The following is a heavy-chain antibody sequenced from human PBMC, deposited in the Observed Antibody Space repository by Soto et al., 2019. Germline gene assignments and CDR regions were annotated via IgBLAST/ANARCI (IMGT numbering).Heavy chain of an antibody. D-gene: IGHD3-10*01. V-gene: IGHV3-48*04. Sequence: EVQLVESGGGLVQPGGSLRLSCAASGFTFSSYNMNWVRQAPGKGLEWVSYISTSGRTIFYAGSVKGRFTVSRDNAQNSLYLQMNSLRVEDTAVYYCAKEKFTMVRGVPDYWGQGTLVTVSS. CDR2: ISTSGRTI. CDR1: GFTFSSYN. J-gene: IGHJ4*02. CDR3: AKEKFTMVRGVPDY.